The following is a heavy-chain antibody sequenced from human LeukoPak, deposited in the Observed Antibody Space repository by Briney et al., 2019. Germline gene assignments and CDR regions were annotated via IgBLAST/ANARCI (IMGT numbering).Heavy chain of an antibody. CDR1: GGSISSYY. D-gene: IGHD6-13*01. Sequence: ETLSLTCTVSGGSISSYYWSWVRQAPGKGLEWVSTISGNGDYTYYADSVKGRFTISRDNSKNTLYLQMNSLRADDTAVYYCAKRGIAAAASFDYWGQGTLVSVSS. J-gene: IGHJ4*02. CDR3: AKRGIAAAASFDY. CDR2: ISGNGDYT. V-gene: IGHV3-23*01.